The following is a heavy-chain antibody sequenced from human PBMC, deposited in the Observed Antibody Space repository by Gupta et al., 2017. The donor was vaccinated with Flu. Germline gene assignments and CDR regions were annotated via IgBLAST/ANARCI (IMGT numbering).Heavy chain of an antibody. V-gene: IGHV3-23*01. Sequence: GGSTYYADSVKGRFTISRDNSKNTLYLQMNSLRAEDTAVYYCANKGAYGDYRFAFDIWGQGTMVTVSS. J-gene: IGHJ3*02. CDR3: ANKGAYGDYRFAFDI. CDR2: GGST. D-gene: IGHD4-17*01.